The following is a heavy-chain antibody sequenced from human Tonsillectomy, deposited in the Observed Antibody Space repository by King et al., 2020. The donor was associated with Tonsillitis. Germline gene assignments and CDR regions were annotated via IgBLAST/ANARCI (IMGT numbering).Heavy chain of an antibody. D-gene: IGHD4-17*01. CDR3: AEEDPVTTNGGAFDI. V-gene: IGHV3-30*02. CDR2: VRADGKKK. J-gene: IGHJ3*02. Sequence: VQLVESGGGVVQPGGSLRLSCAASGFTFSRYGMHWLRQAPGKGLEWLAFVRADGKKKFYGDSVKGRFTISRDKSKNTVHLQMGSRRVEDTAIYYCAEEDPVTTNGGAFDIWGQGTMVTVSS. CDR1: GFTFSRYG.